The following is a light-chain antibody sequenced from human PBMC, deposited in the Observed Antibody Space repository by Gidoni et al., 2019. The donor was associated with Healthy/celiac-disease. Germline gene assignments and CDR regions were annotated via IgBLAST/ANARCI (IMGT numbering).Light chain of an antibody. CDR3: QQLNSYPRIT. J-gene: IGKJ3*01. CDR1: QGISSY. CDR2: AAS. Sequence: IQLTPSPSSLSASVGDRVTITCRASQGISSYLAWYQQKPGKAPKLLIYAASTLQSGVPPRFSGSGSGTDFTLTISSLQPEDFATYYCQQLNSYPRITFXPXTKVEIK. V-gene: IGKV1-9*01.